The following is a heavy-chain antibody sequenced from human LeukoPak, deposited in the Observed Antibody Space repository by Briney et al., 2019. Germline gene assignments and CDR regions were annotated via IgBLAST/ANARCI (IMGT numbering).Heavy chain of an antibody. J-gene: IGHJ5*02. V-gene: IGHV4-34*01. CDR2: INHSGST. Sequence: SETLSPTCAVYGGSFSGYYWSWIRQPPGKGLEWIGEINHSGSTNYNPSLKSRVTISVDTSKNQFSLKLSSVTAADTAVYYCARNLRLITIFGVANNWFDPWGQGTLVTVSS. CDR3: ARNLRLITIFGVANNWFDP. CDR1: GGSFSGYY. D-gene: IGHD3-3*01.